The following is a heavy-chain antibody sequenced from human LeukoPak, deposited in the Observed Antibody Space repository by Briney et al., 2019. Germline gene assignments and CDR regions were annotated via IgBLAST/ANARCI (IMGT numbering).Heavy chain of an antibody. V-gene: IGHV3-74*01. CDR1: GFTFTDYW. J-gene: IGHJ4*02. D-gene: IGHD5-18*01. CDR3: TTTTYSYGYY. Sequence: GGSLRLSCAASGFTFTDYWMHWVRQAPGKGLEWVSRIADDATMTDYADSVKGRFTISRDNAKSTVYLQMNSLKTEDTAVYYCTTTTYSYGYYWGQGTLVTVSS. CDR2: IADDATMT.